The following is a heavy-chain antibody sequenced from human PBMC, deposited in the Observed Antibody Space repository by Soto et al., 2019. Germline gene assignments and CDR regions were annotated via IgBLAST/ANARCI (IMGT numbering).Heavy chain of an antibody. CDR1: GGTFNNYA. V-gene: IGHV1-69*12. D-gene: IGHD3-22*01. CDR3: TRCGIRYHSIGYYLGIDGMDV. Sequence: QVQLVQSGAEVKKPESSVRVSCKASGGTFNNYAITWVRQAPGQGLEWLGGTIPMFGTTNYAEKFQGRVTITADESTHTAYMELSSLRSEDTAIYYCTRCGIRYHSIGYYLGIDGMDVWGQGTTVIVSS. CDR2: TIPMFGTT. J-gene: IGHJ6*02.